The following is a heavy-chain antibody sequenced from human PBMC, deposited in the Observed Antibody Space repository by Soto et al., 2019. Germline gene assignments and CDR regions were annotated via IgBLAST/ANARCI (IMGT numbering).Heavy chain of an antibody. V-gene: IGHV1-69*08. CDR3: AREDRDRETGLVPGAIDGMDV. J-gene: IGHJ6*02. D-gene: IGHD2-2*01. CDR1: GGTFSRYS. CDR2: IIPVFGIA. Sequence: QVQLVQSGAEVKKPGSSVKVSCKASGGTFSRYSFTWVRQAPGHGLEWMGRIIPVFGIASYAQKFQGRVTTTADKYPSAAYMKMSSLRSEATYVYYCAREDRDRETGLVPGAIDGMDVWGQGTTVTVSS.